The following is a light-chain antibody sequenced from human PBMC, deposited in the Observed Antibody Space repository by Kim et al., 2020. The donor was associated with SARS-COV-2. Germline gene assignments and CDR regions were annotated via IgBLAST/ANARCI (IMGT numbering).Light chain of an antibody. V-gene: IGLV2-23*02. Sequence: QSALTQPASVSASPGQSITISCTGTSSDVGSYNLVSWYQQHPGKAPKLMIYEVSLRPSGVSNRFSGSKSGNTASLTISGLQAEDEADYYCCSYAGSSTFVVFGGGTQLTVL. CDR2: EVS. CDR1: SSDVGSYNL. J-gene: IGLJ2*01. CDR3: CSYAGSSTFVV.